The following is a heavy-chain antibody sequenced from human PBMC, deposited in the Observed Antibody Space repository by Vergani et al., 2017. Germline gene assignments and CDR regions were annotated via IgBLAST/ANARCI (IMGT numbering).Heavy chain of an antibody. Sequence: QVQLQLWGAGLLKPSETLSLTCAVYGGSFSGYYWSWIRQPPGKGLEWIGEINHSGSTNYNPSLKSRVTISVDTSKNQFSLKLSSVTAADTAVYYCARLDPVATIRTQEDYWGQGTLVTVSS. J-gene: IGHJ4*02. D-gene: IGHD5-12*01. V-gene: IGHV4-34*01. CDR2: INHSGST. CDR3: ARLDPVATIRTQEDY. CDR1: GGSFSGYY.